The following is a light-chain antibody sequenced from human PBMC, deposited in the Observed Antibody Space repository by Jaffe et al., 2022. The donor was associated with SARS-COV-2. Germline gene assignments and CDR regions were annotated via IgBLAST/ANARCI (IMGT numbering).Light chain of an antibody. CDR3: AAWDDSLNGYV. CDR2: SDD. Sequence: QSVLNQSPSVSAAPRQRVTISCSGSRSNIGNHAVNWYQQLPGQAPKLLIYSDDLLPSGVSDRFSGSKSGTSASLAITGLQSEDEADYFCAAWDDSLNGYVLGTGTKVTVL. V-gene: IGLV1-36*01. CDR1: RSNIGNHA. J-gene: IGLJ1*01.